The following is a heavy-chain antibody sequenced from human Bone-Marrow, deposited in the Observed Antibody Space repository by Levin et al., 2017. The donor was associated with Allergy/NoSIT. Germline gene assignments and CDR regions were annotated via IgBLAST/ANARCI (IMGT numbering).Heavy chain of an antibody. CDR1: GGSFSGYY. V-gene: IGHV4-34*01. CDR2: INHSGST. Sequence: PSETLSLTCAVYGGSFSGYYWSWIRQPPGKGLEWIGEINHSGSTNYNPSLKSRVTISVDTSKNQFSLKLSSVTAADTAVYYCARGPGGYSGYGGLRYFDYWGQGTLVTVSS. J-gene: IGHJ4*02. D-gene: IGHD5-12*01. CDR3: ARGPGGYSGYGGLRYFDY.